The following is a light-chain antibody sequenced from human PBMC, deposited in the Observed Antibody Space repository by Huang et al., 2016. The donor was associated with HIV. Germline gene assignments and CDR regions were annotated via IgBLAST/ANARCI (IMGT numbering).Light chain of an antibody. CDR1: QSLLHSNGYNY. V-gene: IGKV2-28*01. CDR2: LGS. CDR3: MQALQTPRLT. Sequence: DIVMRQYPLSLPVTPGEPASISCRSSQSLLHSNGYNYLDWYLQKPGQSPQLLIYLGSNRASGVPDRFSGSGAGTDFTLKISRVEAEDVGVYYCMQALQTPRLTFGGGTKVEIK. J-gene: IGKJ4*01.